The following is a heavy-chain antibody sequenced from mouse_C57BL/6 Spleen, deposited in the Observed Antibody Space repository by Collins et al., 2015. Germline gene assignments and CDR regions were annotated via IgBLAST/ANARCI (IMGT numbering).Heavy chain of an antibody. CDR2: IYPSDSET. Sequence: GQGLEWIGNIYPSDSETHYNQKFKDKATLTVDKSSSTAYMQLSSLTSEDSAVYYCARCGNYWYFDVWGTGTTVTVSS. J-gene: IGHJ1*03. D-gene: IGHD1-1*02. V-gene: IGHV1-61*01. CDR3: ARCGNYWYFDV.